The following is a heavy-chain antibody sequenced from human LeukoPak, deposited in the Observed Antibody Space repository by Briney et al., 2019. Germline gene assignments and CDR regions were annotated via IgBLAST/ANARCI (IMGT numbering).Heavy chain of an antibody. Sequence: ASVKVSCKADGDTLGNYGISWVRQAPGQGLEWMGWISVYNGNTKYAQKFQGRVTMTADTSTSTSYMELRSLTSDDTAVYYCARAPRGTYWDYFDYWGQGTLVTASS. J-gene: IGHJ4*02. D-gene: IGHD1-26*01. V-gene: IGHV1-18*01. CDR2: ISVYNGNT. CDR3: ARAPRGTYWDYFDY. CDR1: GDTLGNYG.